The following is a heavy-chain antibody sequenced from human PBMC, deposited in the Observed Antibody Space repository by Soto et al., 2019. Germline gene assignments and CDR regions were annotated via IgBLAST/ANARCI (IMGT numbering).Heavy chain of an antibody. Sequence: GASVKVSCKXSGYTFTSYDINWVRQATGQGLEWMGWMNPNSGNTGYAQKFQGRVTMTRNTSISTAYMELSSLRSEDTAVYYCASIRYSSSWYMRAAYYYGMDVWGQGTTVTVSS. D-gene: IGHD6-13*01. V-gene: IGHV1-8*01. CDR2: MNPNSGNT. J-gene: IGHJ6*02. CDR1: GYTFTSYD. CDR3: ASIRYSSSWYMRAAYYYGMDV.